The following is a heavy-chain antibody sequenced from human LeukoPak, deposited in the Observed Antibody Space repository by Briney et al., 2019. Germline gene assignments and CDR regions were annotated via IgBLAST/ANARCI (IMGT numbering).Heavy chain of an antibody. D-gene: IGHD3-3*01. CDR2: MNPNSGNT. J-gene: IGHJ4*03. CDR1: GYTFTSYD. V-gene: IGHV1-8*01. CDR3: ARVVGGYYHFDY. Sequence: ASVKVSCKASGYTFTSYDINWVRQATGQGLEWMGWMNPNSGNTGYAQKFQGRVTMTRNTSISTAYMELSSLRSEDTAVYYCARVVGGYYHFDYWGQGTTVTVSS.